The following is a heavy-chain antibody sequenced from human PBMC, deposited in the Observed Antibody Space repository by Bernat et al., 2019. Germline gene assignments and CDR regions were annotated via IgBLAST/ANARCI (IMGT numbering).Heavy chain of an antibody. J-gene: IGHJ6*02. CDR2: ISSSSSTI. Sequence: EVQLVESGGGLVQPGGSLRLSCAASGFTFSSYSMNWVRQAPGKGLEWVSYISSSSSTIYYADSVKGRFTISRDNAKNSLYLQMNSLRDEDTAVYYCARHKGAGSPHYDGMDVWGQGTRVTVSS. CDR1: GFTFSSYS. V-gene: IGHV3-48*02. CDR3: ARHKGAGSPHYDGMDV. D-gene: IGHD3-10*01.